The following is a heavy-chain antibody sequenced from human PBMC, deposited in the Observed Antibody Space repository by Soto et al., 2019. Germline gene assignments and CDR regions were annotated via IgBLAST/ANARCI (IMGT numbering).Heavy chain of an antibody. D-gene: IGHD6-19*01. CDR3: TADPPGGSSGIDY. V-gene: IGHV3-72*01. J-gene: IGHJ4*02. CDR2: TRNKANSYTT. CDR1: GFTFSDHY. Sequence: GGSLRLSCAASGFTFSDHYMDWVRQAPGKGLEWVGRTRNKANSYTTEYAASVKGRFTISRDDSKDALYLQMNSLKNEDTAMYYCTADPPGGSSGIDYWGQGILVTVSS.